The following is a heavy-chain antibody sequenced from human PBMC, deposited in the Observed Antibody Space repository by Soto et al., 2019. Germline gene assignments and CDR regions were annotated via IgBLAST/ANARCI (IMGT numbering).Heavy chain of an antibody. D-gene: IGHD1-1*01. CDR3: ASLRRNPDYYLDY. Sequence: GGSLRLSCAASGFTFSSYSMNWVRQAPGKGLEWVSYISSSSSTIYYADSVKGRFTISRDNAKNSLYLQMNSLRAEDTAVYYCASLRRNPDYYLDYWGQGTLVTVSS. V-gene: IGHV3-48*04. CDR1: GFTFSSYS. J-gene: IGHJ4*02. CDR2: ISSSSSTI.